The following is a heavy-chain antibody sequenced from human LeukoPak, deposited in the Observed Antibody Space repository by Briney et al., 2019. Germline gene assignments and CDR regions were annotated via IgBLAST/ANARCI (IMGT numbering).Heavy chain of an antibody. V-gene: IGHV4-59*08. CDR2: IYYSGST. CDR1: GGSIFSYY. CDR3: ARHGGGYSYYYYYYYMDV. Sequence: PSETLSLTCSVSGGSIFSYYWSWIRQPPGKGLEWIGYIYYSGSTNYNPSLKSRVTISVDTSKNQFSLKLSSVTAADTAVYYCARHGGGYSYYYYYYYMDVWGKGTTVTVSS. D-gene: IGHD4-23*01. J-gene: IGHJ6*03.